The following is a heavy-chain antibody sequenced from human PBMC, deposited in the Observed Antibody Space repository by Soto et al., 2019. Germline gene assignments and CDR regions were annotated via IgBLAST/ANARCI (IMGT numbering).Heavy chain of an antibody. CDR2: ISVSGGST. Sequence: GGSLRLSCATSGFTFSSSAMSWVRQATGKGLEWVSSISVSGGSTYYADSVKGRFTISRDNSKNTLYLQMNSLRAEDTAAYYCARGLSTLSPLDYWGQGTLVTVSS. J-gene: IGHJ4*02. V-gene: IGHV3-23*01. CDR1: GFTFSSSA. D-gene: IGHD3-16*02. CDR3: ARGLSTLSPLDY.